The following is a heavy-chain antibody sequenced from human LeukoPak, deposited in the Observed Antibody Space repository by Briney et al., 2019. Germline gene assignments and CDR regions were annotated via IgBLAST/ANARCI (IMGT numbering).Heavy chain of an antibody. J-gene: IGHJ5*02. CDR3: ARAQRYSSGWYARATPFDP. Sequence: PSETLSLTCAVYIDSFSNYHWNWIRQTPAKGMEWIGEVNESGGTNISPSLRSRVILSVDTSKNQFSLKLISVTVADTAVYYCARAQRYSSGWYARATPFDPWGQGTLVTVSS. CDR1: IDSFSNYH. CDR2: VNESGGT. V-gene: IGHV4-34*01. D-gene: IGHD6-19*01.